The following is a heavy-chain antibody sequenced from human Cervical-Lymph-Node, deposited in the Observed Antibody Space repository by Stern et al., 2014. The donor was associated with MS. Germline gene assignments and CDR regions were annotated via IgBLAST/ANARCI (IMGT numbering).Heavy chain of an antibody. D-gene: IGHD1-7*01. Sequence: EVQLVESGGGLVQPGGSLRLSCAASGFTFSTYAMSWVRQAPGKGLEWVSSISGSGGAYYADSVKGRFTISRDNSKNTLYLQMSSLRADDTATYYCAGTSWGGGYWGQGTLVTVSS. CDR1: GFTFSTYA. CDR2: ISGSGGA. V-gene: IGHV3-23*04. J-gene: IGHJ4*02. CDR3: AGTSWGGGY.